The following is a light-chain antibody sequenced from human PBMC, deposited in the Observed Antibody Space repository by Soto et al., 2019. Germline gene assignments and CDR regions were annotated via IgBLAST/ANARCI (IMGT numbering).Light chain of an antibody. CDR3: QQYGSSPTWT. J-gene: IGKJ1*01. CDR1: QSVSSTY. CDR2: GAS. V-gene: IGKV3-20*01. Sequence: EIVLTQSPGTLSLSPGERATLSCRASQSVSSTYLGWYQQKTGQAPRLLIYGASSRATGIPDRFSGSGSGTDFTLTISRLEPEDFAVYYCQQYGSSPTWTFGQGTKVDIK.